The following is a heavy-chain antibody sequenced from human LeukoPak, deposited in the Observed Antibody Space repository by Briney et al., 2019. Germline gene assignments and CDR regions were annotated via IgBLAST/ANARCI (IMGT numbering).Heavy chain of an antibody. J-gene: IGHJ4*02. Sequence: SETLSLTCTVSGGSISSDGYYWSWIRQSAGKGLEWIGRIYTTGSTNYNPSLKSRITISVDTSKNQFSLNLSSVTAADTAVYCCARGLVDSGSSNLDYWGQGTLVTVSS. D-gene: IGHD6-13*01. CDR3: ARGLVDSGSSNLDY. CDR1: GGSISSDGYY. V-gene: IGHV4-61*02. CDR2: IYTTGST.